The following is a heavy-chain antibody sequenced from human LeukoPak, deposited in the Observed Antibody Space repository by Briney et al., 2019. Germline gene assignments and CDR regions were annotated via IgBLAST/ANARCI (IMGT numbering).Heavy chain of an antibody. CDR2: INQDGSEN. CDR1: GFTFSSYW. CDR3: ASLPGMDV. Sequence: GGSLRLSCAASGFTFSSYWMSWVRQSPGKGLEWVANINQDGSENHYVDSVKGRFTISRDNAKNSLYLQMNSLRDEDTAVYYCASLPGMDVWGQGTTVTVSS. V-gene: IGHV3-7*01. J-gene: IGHJ6*02.